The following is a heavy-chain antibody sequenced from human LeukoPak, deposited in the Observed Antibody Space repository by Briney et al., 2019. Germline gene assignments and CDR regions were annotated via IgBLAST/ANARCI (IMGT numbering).Heavy chain of an antibody. Sequence: SETLSLTCAVYGGSFSGYYWSWIRQPPGKGLEWIGRIYTSGSTNYNPSLKSRVTISVDTSKNQFSLKLSSVTAADTAVYYCARVEEGYGSGRRENYYYYYMDVWGKGTTVTISS. D-gene: IGHD3-10*01. CDR2: IYTSGST. J-gene: IGHJ6*03. V-gene: IGHV4-59*10. CDR3: ARVEEGYGSGRRENYYYYYMDV. CDR1: GGSFSGYY.